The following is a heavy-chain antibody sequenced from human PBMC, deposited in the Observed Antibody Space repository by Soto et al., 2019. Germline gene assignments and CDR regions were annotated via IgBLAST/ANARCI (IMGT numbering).Heavy chain of an antibody. V-gene: IGHV3-73*01. CDR3: TSRRDIVLMVYADKSNDY. CDR2: IRSKANSYAT. CDR1: GFTFSGSA. Sequence: GGSLRLSCAASGFTFSGSAMHWVRQASGKGLEWVGRIRSKANSYATAYAASVKGRFTIYRDDSKNTAYLQMNSLKTEDTAVYYCTSRRDIVLMVYADKSNDYWGQGTLVTVSS. D-gene: IGHD2-8*01. J-gene: IGHJ4*02.